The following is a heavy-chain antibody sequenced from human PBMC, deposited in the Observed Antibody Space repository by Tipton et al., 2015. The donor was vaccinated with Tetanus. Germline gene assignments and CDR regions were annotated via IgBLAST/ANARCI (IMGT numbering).Heavy chain of an antibody. J-gene: IGHJ4*02. D-gene: IGHD1-26*01. Sequence: TLSLTCTVSGGSISSGGYYWSWIRQHPGKGLEWIGDIYSSGSTYYNPSLKSRVPISVDTSKNQFSLKLNSVTAADTAVYYCARDQARGARGWNYFDCWGQGTLVTVSS. CDR3: ARDQARGARGWNYFDC. CDR2: IYSSGST. CDR1: GGSISSGGYY. V-gene: IGHV4-31*03.